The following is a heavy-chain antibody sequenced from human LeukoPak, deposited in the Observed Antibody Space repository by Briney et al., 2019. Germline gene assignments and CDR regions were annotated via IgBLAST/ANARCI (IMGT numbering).Heavy chain of an antibody. J-gene: IGHJ4*02. CDR3: ARDGDQYDFWSGYGLDY. V-gene: IGHV3-21*01. CDR1: GFTFSSYS. CDR2: ISSSSSYI. D-gene: IGHD3-3*01. Sequence: PGGSLRLSCAASGFTFSSYSMNWVRQAPGKGLEWVSSISSSSSYIYYADSVKGRFTISRDNAKNSLYMKMNSLRAEDTAVYYCARDGDQYDFWSGYGLDYWGQGTLVTVSS.